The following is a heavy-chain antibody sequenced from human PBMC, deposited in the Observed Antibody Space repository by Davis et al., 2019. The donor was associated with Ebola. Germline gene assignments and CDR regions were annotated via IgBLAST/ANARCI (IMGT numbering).Heavy chain of an antibody. CDR1: GFNFNKYA. J-gene: IGHJ4*02. CDR2: ISTTGGST. CDR3: ARAVAATWSPFDN. Sequence: GESLKISCAASGFNFNKYAMSWVRQAPGKGLEWVSSISTTGGSTYYADSVKGRFTISRGNSKNTLSLQMNSLRAEDTAVYYCARAVAATWSPFDNWSQGTLVTVSS. D-gene: IGHD6-19*01. V-gene: IGHV3-23*01.